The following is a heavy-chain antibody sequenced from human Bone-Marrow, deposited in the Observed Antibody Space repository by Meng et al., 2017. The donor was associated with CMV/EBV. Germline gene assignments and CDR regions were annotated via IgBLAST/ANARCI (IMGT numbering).Heavy chain of an antibody. J-gene: IGHJ6*02. D-gene: IGHD1-26*01. CDR1: GFTVSSNY. V-gene: IGHV3-53*01. CDR2: IYSGGST. Sequence: GESLKISCAASGFTVSSNYMSWVRQAPGKGLEWVSVIYSGGSTYFADSVKGRFTISRDNSKNTLYLQMNSLRAEDSAVYYCATGREHKYYGMDVWGQGTTVTVYS. CDR3: ATGREHKYYGMDV.